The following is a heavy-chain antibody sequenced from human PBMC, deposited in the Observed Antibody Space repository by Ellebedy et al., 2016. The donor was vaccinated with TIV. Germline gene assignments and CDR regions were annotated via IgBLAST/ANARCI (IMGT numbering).Heavy chain of an antibody. V-gene: IGHV4-34*01. D-gene: IGHD3-10*02. Sequence: SETLSLTXAVYGAPLSHNSWIWIRQSPGKGLEWIGEINEINQSGSTKYNPSLKSRVTISGDTSKNQLSLKVTSVTAADTAVYYCARVLRVLLLFGESSHWYFDLWGRGTLVTVSS. CDR3: ARVLRVLLLFGESSHWYFDL. J-gene: IGHJ2*01. CDR2: INEINQSGST. CDR1: GAPLSHNS.